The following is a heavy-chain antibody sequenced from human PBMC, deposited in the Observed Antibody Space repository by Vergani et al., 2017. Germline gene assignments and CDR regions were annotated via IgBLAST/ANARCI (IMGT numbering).Heavy chain of an antibody. V-gene: IGHV3-33*01. CDR1: GFTFSTYA. D-gene: IGHD2-21*01. CDR2: IYYDGSKK. J-gene: IGHJ6*03. Sequence: VQLLESGGGLVQPGGSLRLSCTSSGFTFSTYAMHWVRQAPGKGLEWVAIIYYDGSKKYYADSVKGRFTISRDNSRNTLDLLMSSLRAEDTAIYYCVREGSYCGSTTCRNPSYVYYYHMDVWGEGTTVTVSS. CDR3: VREGSYCGSTTCRNPSYVYYYHMDV.